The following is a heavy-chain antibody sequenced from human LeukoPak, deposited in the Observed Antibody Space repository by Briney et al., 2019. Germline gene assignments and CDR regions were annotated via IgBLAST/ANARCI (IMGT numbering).Heavy chain of an antibody. CDR1: GLTVTNAW. CDR3: TTTYYYGSGSYYILDY. D-gene: IGHD3-10*01. CDR2: IASKTDGGAT. Sequence: PGGSLRLSCSASGLTVTNAWMNWVRQAPGEGLDWVGRIASKTDGGATDYAAPVKGRFTISRDDSKNTLYLQMNSLKTEDTAVYYCTTTYYYGSGSYYILDYWGQGTLVTVSS. V-gene: IGHV3-15*07. J-gene: IGHJ4*02.